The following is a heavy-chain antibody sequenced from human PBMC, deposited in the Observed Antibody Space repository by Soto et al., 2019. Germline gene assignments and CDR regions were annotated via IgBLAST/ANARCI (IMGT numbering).Heavy chain of an antibody. CDR3: ASPLRRHYDSSGYSAFDI. D-gene: IGHD3-22*01. CDR1: GGSISSGDYY. Sequence: QVQLQESGPGLVKPSQTLSLTCTVSGGSISSGDYYWSWIRQPPGKGLEWIGYIYYSGSTYYNPSLKSRVTISVDTSKNQSSLKLSSVTAADTAVYYCASPLRRHYDSSGYSAFDIWGQGTMVTVSS. J-gene: IGHJ3*02. CDR2: IYYSGST. V-gene: IGHV4-30-4*01.